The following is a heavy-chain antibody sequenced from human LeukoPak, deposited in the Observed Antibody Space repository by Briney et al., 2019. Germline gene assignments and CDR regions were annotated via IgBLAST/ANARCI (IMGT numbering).Heavy chain of an antibody. Sequence: ASVKVSCKASGYTFTDYYTHWVRQAPGQGLKWMGCINPNSGGTNYAQKFQGRVTMTRDTSINTAYMELSSLRSDDTAVYYCARDGRSGWHYFDHWGQGTLVTVSS. J-gene: IGHJ4*02. CDR1: GYTFTDYY. D-gene: IGHD6-19*01. CDR2: INPNSGGT. V-gene: IGHV1-2*02. CDR3: ARDGRSGWHYFDH.